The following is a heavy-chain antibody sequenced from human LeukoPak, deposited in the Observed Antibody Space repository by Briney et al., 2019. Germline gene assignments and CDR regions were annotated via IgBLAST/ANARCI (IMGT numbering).Heavy chain of an antibody. J-gene: IGHJ4*02. CDR2: ISSSTSTI. V-gene: IGHV3-48*01. CDR1: GFTFSSYS. D-gene: IGHD5-18*01. CDR3: ARSSYGYAFFDF. Sequence: PGGSLRLSCAVSGFTFSSYSMNWVRQAPGKGLEWVSYISSSTSTIYYADSVKGRFTISRDNGKDSLYLQMNSLRAEDTAVYYCARSSYGYAFFDFWGQGALVTVSS.